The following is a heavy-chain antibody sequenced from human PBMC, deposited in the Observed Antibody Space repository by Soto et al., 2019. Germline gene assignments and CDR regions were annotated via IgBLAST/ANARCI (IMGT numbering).Heavy chain of an antibody. V-gene: IGHV3-15*01. CDR2: IKSKVDGETS. CDR1: GFTFSGAW. Sequence: EVQLVESGGGLVKPGGSLRLSCEASGFTFSGAWMTWVLQAPGQGLEWVGRIKSKVDGETSEYAAPVKGRFTISRDDPRSTLYLQMNSVKTEDTALYFCALTYCTNDACPPDVFDMWGQGTKVAVVS. CDR3: ALTYCTNDACPPDVFDM. J-gene: IGHJ3*02. D-gene: IGHD2-8*01.